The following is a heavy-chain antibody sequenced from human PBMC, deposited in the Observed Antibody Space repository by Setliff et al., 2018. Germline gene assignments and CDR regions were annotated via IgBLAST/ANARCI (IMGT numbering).Heavy chain of an antibody. V-gene: IGHV3-33*01. CDR1: GFTFRDYG. D-gene: IGHD6-19*01. CDR3: ARARSNGWEEPDY. CDR2: IWFDVSNK. J-gene: IGHJ4*02. Sequence: GGSLRLSCAASGFTFRDYGMHWVRQAPGKGLEWVAVIWFDVSNKYYADSLKGRFTISRDNSKNTLYLQMNSLRAEDTAVYFCARARSNGWEEPDYWGQGTLVTVSS.